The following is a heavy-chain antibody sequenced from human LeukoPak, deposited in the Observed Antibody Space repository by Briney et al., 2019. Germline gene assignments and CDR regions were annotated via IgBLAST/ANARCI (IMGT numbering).Heavy chain of an antibody. D-gene: IGHD3-16*01. CDR1: GGTFSSYA. J-gene: IGHJ1*01. Sequence: ASVKVSCKASGGTFSSYAISWVQQAPGKWPEWVGRVDPEYGEGIYAEKFQGRVTITADTSTDTSYMELSSLRSEDTAVYYCVTDLYSDIWHSALAVQHWGRGTLVTVSS. CDR3: VTDLYSDIWHSALAVQH. CDR2: VDPEYGEG. V-gene: IGHV1-69-2*01.